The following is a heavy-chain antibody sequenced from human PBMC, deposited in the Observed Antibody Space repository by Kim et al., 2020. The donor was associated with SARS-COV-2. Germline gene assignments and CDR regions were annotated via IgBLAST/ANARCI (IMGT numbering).Heavy chain of an antibody. J-gene: IGHJ4*02. Sequence: GGSLRLSCAASGFTFSGSVIHWVRQASGKGLEWVGRIGGKANGYATLYAASVKGRFTISRDDSKNTAYLQMNSLKTEDAAVYYCIRRDDSSGYYSPGDWGQGTLVTVSS. CDR2: IGGKANGYAT. CDR3: IRRDDSSGYYSPGD. D-gene: IGHD3-22*01. CDR1: GFTFSGSV. V-gene: IGHV3-73*01.